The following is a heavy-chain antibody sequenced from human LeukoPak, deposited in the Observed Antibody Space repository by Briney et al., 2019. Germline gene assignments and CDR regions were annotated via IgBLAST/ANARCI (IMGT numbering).Heavy chain of an antibody. V-gene: IGHV4-39*07. D-gene: IGHD3-10*01. Sequence: PSETLSLTCTVSGGSISSSSYYWGWIRQPPGKGLEWIGSIYYSGSTYYNPSLKSRVTISVDTSKNQFSPKLSSVTAADTAVYYCARVGWFGEKNAFDIWGQGTMVTVSS. CDR1: GGSISSSSYY. CDR3: ARVGWFGEKNAFDI. CDR2: IYYSGST. J-gene: IGHJ3*02.